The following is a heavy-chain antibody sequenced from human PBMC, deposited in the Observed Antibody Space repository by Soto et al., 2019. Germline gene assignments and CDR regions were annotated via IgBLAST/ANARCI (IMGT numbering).Heavy chain of an antibody. CDR1: GFIFRNYA. D-gene: IGHD3-3*01. Sequence: GGSLRLSCAASGFIFRNYAMHWVRQAPGKGLEWVAVIFYDGGKKYYADSVKGRFTISRDISKNTLSLQMNSLRAEDTAVYFCAKAVESHDFWYQPQRDYWGQGTLVTVSS. J-gene: IGHJ4*02. CDR2: IFYDGGKK. CDR3: AKAVESHDFWYQPQRDY. V-gene: IGHV3-30*18.